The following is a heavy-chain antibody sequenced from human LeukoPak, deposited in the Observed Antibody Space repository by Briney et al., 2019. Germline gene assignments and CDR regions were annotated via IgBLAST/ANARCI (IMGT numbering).Heavy chain of an antibody. V-gene: IGHV3-43D*03. CDR1: GSTFDDYA. CDR3: AKSGSSWYDGAPYYYGMDV. CDR2: ISWDGGST. Sequence: GGSLRLSCAASGSTFDDYAMHWVRQAPGKGLEWVSLISWDGGSTYYADSVKGRFTISRDNSKNSLYLQMNSLRAEDTALYYCAKSGSSWYDGAPYYYGMDVWGQGTTVTVSS. J-gene: IGHJ6*02. D-gene: IGHD6-13*01.